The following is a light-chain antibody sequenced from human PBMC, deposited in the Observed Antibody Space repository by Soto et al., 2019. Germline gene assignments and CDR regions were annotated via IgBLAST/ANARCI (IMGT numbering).Light chain of an antibody. J-gene: IGKJ1*01. Sequence: EIVMTQSPATLSVSPVERATLSFMASQSVSSNLAWYQQKPGQAPRLLIHGASNRATGIPDRFSGSGSGTDFTLTITRLEPEDFAVYYCQQYGGSPRKFGQGTKVDIK. CDR2: GAS. V-gene: IGKV3-20*01. CDR3: QQYGGSPRK. CDR1: QSVSSN.